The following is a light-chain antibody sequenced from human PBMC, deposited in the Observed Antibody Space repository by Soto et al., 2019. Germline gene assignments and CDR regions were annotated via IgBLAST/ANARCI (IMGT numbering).Light chain of an antibody. J-gene: IGLJ1*01. Sequence: QSALAQPPSVSGSPGQSITISCTGTSGFVGSFSLVSWYQQHPGKAPKVMISEGHRRPSGVADRFSGSTAVTAASLTIAGLQADDDAYYYCFLDIGQTTDVFGTGTKVTVL. CDR1: SGFVGSFSL. V-gene: IGLV2-23*01. CDR3: FLDIGQTTDV. CDR2: EGH.